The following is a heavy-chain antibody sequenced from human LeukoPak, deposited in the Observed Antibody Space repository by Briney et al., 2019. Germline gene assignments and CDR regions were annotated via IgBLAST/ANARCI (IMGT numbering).Heavy chain of an antibody. CDR1: GGSFSGYY. CDR3: ARGGGTSGSYLFY. V-gene: IGHV4-34*01. CDR2: INHSGST. D-gene: IGHD1-26*01. J-gene: IGHJ4*02. Sequence: SETLSLTCAVYGGSFSGYYWSWIRQPPGKGLEWIGEINHSGSTNYNPSLKSRVTISVDTSKNQFSLKLSSVTAADAAVYYCARGGGTSGSYLFYWGQGTLVTVSS.